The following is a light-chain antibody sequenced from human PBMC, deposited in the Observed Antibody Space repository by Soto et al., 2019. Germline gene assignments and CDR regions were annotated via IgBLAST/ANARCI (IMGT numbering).Light chain of an antibody. V-gene: IGKV3-15*01. CDR3: QQYNNWPPWT. Sequence: EIVMTQSPATLSVSPGERATLSCRASQSVSNNLAWYQQKPGQAPRLLIYGVSTRATGIPARFSGSGSGTECTLTISSLQSEDFAVYYCQQYNNWPPWTFGQGTKVEIK. CDR1: QSVSNN. J-gene: IGKJ1*01. CDR2: GVS.